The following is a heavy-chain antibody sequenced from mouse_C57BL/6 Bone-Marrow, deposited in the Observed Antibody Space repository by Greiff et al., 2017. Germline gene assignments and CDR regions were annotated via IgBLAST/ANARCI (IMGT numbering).Heavy chain of an antibody. J-gene: IGHJ1*03. CDR1: GYTFTSYW. D-gene: IGHD2-5*01. CDR3: ARCGYSNYVWYFDV. Sequence: QVQLQQPGAELVKPGASVKLSCKASGYTFTSYWMHWVKQRPGQGLEWIGMIHPNSGSNNYNEKFTSKATLTVDKSSSTAYMQRSSLTSEDSAVYYCARCGYSNYVWYFDVWGTGTTVTVSS. V-gene: IGHV1-64*01. CDR2: IHPNSGSN.